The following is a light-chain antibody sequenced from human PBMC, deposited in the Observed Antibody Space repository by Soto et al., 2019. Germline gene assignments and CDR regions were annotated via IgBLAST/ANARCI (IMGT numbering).Light chain of an antibody. V-gene: IGKV3-15*01. CDR3: QEYNDWRPIT. CDR2: GAS. J-gene: IGKJ5*01. CDR1: QSISTK. Sequence: IVMTQSPATLSVSPGGGATLSCRASQSISTKLAWYQQKPGQAPRLLIYGASTRAPGIPVRFSGSGSGTEFTLTITSLQSEDFAVYYCQEYNDWRPITFGQGTRLEIK.